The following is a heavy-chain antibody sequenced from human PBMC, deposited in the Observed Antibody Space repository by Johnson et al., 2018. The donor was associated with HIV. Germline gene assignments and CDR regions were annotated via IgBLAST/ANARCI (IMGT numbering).Heavy chain of an antibody. V-gene: IGHV3-20*04. CDR2: INWNGGST. J-gene: IGHJ3*02. D-gene: IGHD2-15*01. CDR1: GFTFDDYG. CDR3: ARVRLEEDIFEAFDM. Sequence: VQLVESGGGVVRPGGSLRLSCAASGFTFDDYGMSWVRQAPGKGLEWVSGINWNGGSTGYADSVKGRFTISRDNAKNSLYLQMNSLRVDDTAVYYCARVRLEEDIFEAFDMWGLGTMVTVSS.